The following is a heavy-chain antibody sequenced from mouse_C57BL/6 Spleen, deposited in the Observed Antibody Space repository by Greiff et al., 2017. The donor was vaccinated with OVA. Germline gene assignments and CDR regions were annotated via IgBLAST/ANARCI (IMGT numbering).Heavy chain of an antibody. CDR2: INPNNGGT. V-gene: IGHV1-26*01. J-gene: IGHJ2*01. CDR1: GYTFTDYY. CDR3: ARGDYGSILDY. D-gene: IGHD1-1*01. Sequence: EVQLQQSGPELVKPGASVKISCKASGYTFTDYYMNWVKQSHGKSLEWIGDINPNNGGTSYNQKFKGKATLTVDKSSSTAYMELRSLTSEDSAVYYCARGDYGSILDYWGQGTTLTVSS.